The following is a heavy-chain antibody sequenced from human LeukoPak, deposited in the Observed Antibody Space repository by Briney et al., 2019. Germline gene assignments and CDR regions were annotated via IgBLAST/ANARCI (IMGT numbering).Heavy chain of an antibody. CDR2: ISSSSSYI. D-gene: IGHD3-9*01. J-gene: IGHJ3*02. Sequence: GGSLRLSCAASGFTFSSYSMNWARQAPGKGLEWVSSISSSSSYIYYADSVKGRFTISRDNAKNSLYLQMNSLRAEDTAVYYCARDLGAPYDILTGYDAFDIWGQGTMVTVSS. V-gene: IGHV3-21*01. CDR1: GFTFSSYS. CDR3: ARDLGAPYDILTGYDAFDI.